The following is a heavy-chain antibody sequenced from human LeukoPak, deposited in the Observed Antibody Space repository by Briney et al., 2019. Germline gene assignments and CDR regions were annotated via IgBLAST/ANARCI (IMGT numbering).Heavy chain of an antibody. CDR3: ARGKPDY. CDR1: GGSFSGYY. J-gene: IGHJ4*02. V-gene: IGHV4-34*01. CDR2: INHSGST. Sequence: SETLSLTCAVYGGSFSGYYWSWIRQPPGKGLEWIGEINHSGSTNYNPSFKSRVTISVDTSKNQFSLKLSSVTAADTAVYYCARGKPDYWGQGTLVTVSS.